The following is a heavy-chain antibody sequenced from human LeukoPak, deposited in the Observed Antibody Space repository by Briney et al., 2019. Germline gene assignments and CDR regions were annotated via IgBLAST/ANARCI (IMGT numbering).Heavy chain of an antibody. D-gene: IGHD5-12*01. Sequence: SSVKVSCKASGYTFTGYYIHWVRPAPGQGLEWMGWINPNNGGTNYAQKFQGRVTMTRDTSISTGYMELNRLTSDDTAVYYCASDTYTGYETFDYWGQGTPVTVSS. J-gene: IGHJ4*02. CDR1: GYTFTGYY. CDR3: ASDTYTGYETFDY. V-gene: IGHV1-2*02. CDR2: INPNNGGT.